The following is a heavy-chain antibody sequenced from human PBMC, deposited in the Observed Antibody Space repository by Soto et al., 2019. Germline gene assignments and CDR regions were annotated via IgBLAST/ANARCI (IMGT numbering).Heavy chain of an antibody. D-gene: IGHD2-15*01. CDR1: GGSISSGDYY. J-gene: IGHJ4*02. Sequence: SETLSLTCTVSGGSISSGDYYWSWIRQPPGKGLEWIGYIYYSGSTYYNPSLKSRVTISVDTSTNQFSLKLSSVTAADTAVYYCVCLLIRCYHLTGYFDYWGQGTLVTVSS. CDR3: VCLLIRCYHLTGYFDY. V-gene: IGHV4-30-4*01. CDR2: IYYSGST.